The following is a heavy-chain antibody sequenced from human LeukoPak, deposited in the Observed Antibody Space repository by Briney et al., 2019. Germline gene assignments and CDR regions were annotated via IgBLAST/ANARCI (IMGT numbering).Heavy chain of an antibody. D-gene: IGHD2-2*01. Sequence: SETLSLTCTVSGGSISRGDYHWSWIRQHPGKGLKWIGYIYYSGSTYYNPSLKSRLTISVDTSKNQFSLKLSSVTAADTAVYYCARGNAYCSSTSQDHAEAGLLDYWGQGTLVTVSS. J-gene: IGHJ4*02. CDR1: GGSISRGDYH. CDR2: IYYSGST. V-gene: IGHV4-31*03. CDR3: ARGNAYCSSTSQDHAEAGLLDY.